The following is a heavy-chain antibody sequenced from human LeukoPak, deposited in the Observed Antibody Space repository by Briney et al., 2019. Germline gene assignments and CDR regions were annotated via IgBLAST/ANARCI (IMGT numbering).Heavy chain of an antibody. Sequence: ASETLSLTCTVSGASISSYYWSWIRQPPGKGLEWIGSIYHSGYTFYNPSFKSRVTISVDTSKNQFSLKLNSVTAADAALYYCAREGPVRWFDPWGQGTLVTVSS. V-gene: IGHV4-59*12. J-gene: IGHJ5*02. CDR2: IYHSGYT. CDR1: GASISSYY. CDR3: AREGPVRWFDP.